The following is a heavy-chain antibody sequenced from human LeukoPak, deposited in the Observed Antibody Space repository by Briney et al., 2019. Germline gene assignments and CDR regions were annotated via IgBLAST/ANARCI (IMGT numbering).Heavy chain of an antibody. Sequence: PGGSLRLYCAASGFTFSSYSMNWVRQAPGKGLEWVSSISSSSSYIYYADSVKGRFTISRDNAKNSLYLQMNSLRAEDTAVYYCARSPGAVAGRGWFDPWGQGTLVTVSS. D-gene: IGHD6-19*01. CDR1: GFTFSSYS. CDR3: ARSPGAVAGRGWFDP. CDR2: ISSSSSYI. V-gene: IGHV3-21*01. J-gene: IGHJ5*02.